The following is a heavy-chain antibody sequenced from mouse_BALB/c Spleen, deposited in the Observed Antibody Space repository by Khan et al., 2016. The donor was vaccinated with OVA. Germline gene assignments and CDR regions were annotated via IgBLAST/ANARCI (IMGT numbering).Heavy chain of an antibody. CDR3: ARSNDGTVVY. D-gene: IGHD2-1*01. V-gene: IGHV5-9*03. CDR1: GFTFSSFT. Sequence: EVELVESGGGLVKPGGSLKLSCAASGFTFSSFTMSWVRQTPEKRLEWVASISSGGDNTYYPDSVKGRSTISRDNAKNNLYLQMSRLRSEDTALYYCARSNDGTVVYWGQGTLVTVSA. J-gene: IGHJ3*01. CDR2: ISSGGDNT.